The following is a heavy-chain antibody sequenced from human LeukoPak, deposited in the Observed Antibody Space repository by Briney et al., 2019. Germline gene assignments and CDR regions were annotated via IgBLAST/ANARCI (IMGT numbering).Heavy chain of an antibody. Sequence: ASVKVSCKASGYTFTGYYMHWVRQAPGQGLEWMGWINPNSGGTNYAQKFQGRVTMTRDTSISTAYMELSRLRSDDTAVYYCARVRYYDSSGYCDYWGQGTLVTVSS. CDR2: INPNSGGT. J-gene: IGHJ4*02. CDR3: ARVRYYDSSGYCDY. CDR1: GYTFTGYY. V-gene: IGHV1-2*02. D-gene: IGHD3-22*01.